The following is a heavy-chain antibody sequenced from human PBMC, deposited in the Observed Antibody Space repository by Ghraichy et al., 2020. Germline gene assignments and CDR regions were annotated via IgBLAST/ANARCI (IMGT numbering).Heavy chain of an antibody. D-gene: IGHD3-22*01. V-gene: IGHV4-34*01. CDR3: ARAPPATYDTSGYYPYVFYGMDV. Sequence: SETLSLTCAVYGGSFSGYHWNWIRQPPGKGLEWIGEMNQSGSTNYNPSLKSRVTISVDMSKNQFSLKLSSVTAEDTAVYYCARAPPATYDTSGYYPYVFYGMDVWGQGTTLTVSS. J-gene: IGHJ6*02. CDR1: GGSFSGYH. CDR2: MNQSGST.